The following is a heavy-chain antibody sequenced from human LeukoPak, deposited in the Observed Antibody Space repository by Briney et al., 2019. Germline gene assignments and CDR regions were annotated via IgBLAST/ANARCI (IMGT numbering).Heavy chain of an antibody. CDR1: GFTFSSYS. Sequence: GGSLRLSCAASGFTFSSYSMNWVRQAPGKGLEWVSSISSSSSYIYYADSVKGRFTISRDNAKNSLYLQMNSLRAEDTAVYYCASSEIETYYYDSSGKAFDIWGQGTMVTVSS. V-gene: IGHV3-21*01. J-gene: IGHJ3*02. CDR3: ASSEIETYYYDSSGKAFDI. CDR2: ISSSSSYI. D-gene: IGHD3-22*01.